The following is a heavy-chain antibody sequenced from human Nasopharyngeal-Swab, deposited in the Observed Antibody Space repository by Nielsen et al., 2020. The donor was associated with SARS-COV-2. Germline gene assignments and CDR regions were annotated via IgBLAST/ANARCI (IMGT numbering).Heavy chain of an antibody. Sequence: TWSLTCTVLGCSISTADFSWNWIRQPPGKGLEWIGYINHRGSTYYNPSLKSRVTISVDRSKNQFSLKLDSVTAADTAVYYCAKGYTYGPPDYYFDYWGQGTLVTVSS. D-gene: IGHD5-18*01. J-gene: IGHJ4*02. CDR1: GCSISTADFS. CDR2: INHRGST. CDR3: AKGYTYGPPDYYFDY. V-gene: IGHV4-30-2*01.